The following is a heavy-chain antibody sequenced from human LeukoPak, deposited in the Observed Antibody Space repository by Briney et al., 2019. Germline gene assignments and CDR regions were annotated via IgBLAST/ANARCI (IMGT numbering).Heavy chain of an antibody. V-gene: IGHV1-69*06. CDR2: IIPIFGTA. D-gene: IGHD2-2*01. J-gene: IGHJ4*02. CDR3: ARHDCSSTSCRIDY. Sequence: SVKVSCKASGGTFSSYAISWVRQAPGQGLEWMGGIIPIFGTANYAQKFQGRVTITADKSTSTAYMELCSLRSEDTAVYYCARHDCSSTSCRIDYWGQGTLVTVSS. CDR1: GGTFSSYA.